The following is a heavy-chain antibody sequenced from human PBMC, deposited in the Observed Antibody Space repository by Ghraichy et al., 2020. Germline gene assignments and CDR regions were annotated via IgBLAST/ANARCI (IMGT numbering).Heavy chain of an antibody. V-gene: IGHV1-18*01. CDR2: ISAYNGNT. Sequence: VKVSCKASGYTFTSYGFTWVRQAPGQGLEWMGWISAYNGNTKYAQKLQGRVTMTTDTSTSTAYMELRSLRSDDTAVYYCARDYSSGEQNWFGPWGQGTLVTVSS. J-gene: IGHJ5*02. D-gene: IGHD3-22*01. CDR3: ARDYSSGEQNWFGP. CDR1: GYTFTSYG.